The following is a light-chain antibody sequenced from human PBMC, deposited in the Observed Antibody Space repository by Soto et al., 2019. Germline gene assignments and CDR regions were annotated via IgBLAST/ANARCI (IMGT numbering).Light chain of an antibody. V-gene: IGLV2-8*01. CDR2: EVT. J-gene: IGLJ1*01. CDR1: GSDVGTYNF. CDR3: SSYTGDRHFYV. Sequence: QSVLTQPPSAPGSPGQSVSISCTGTGSDVGTYNFVSWYQQHPGKAPKLLIYEVTKRPSGVPDRFSGSKSGNTASLTVSGLQAEDEAEYFCSSYTGDRHFYVFGTGTKVTVL.